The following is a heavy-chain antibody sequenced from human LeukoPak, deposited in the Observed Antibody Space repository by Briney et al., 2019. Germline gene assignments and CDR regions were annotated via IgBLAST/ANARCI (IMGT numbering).Heavy chain of an antibody. D-gene: IGHD6-13*01. CDR2: IWYDGSNK. J-gene: IGHJ4*02. V-gene: IGHV3-33*01. CDR1: GFTFSSYG. Sequence: GGSLRLSCAASGFTFSSYGMHWVRQAPGKGLEWVAVIWYDGSNKYYADSVKGRFTISRDNSKNTLYLQMNSLRAEDTAVYYCARYSSSSWYIFDYWGQGTLVTVSS. CDR3: ARYSSSSWYIFDY.